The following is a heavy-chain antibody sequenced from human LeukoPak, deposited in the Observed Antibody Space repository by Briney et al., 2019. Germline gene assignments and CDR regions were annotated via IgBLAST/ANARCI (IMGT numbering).Heavy chain of an antibody. V-gene: IGHV3-74*01. J-gene: IGHJ4*02. D-gene: IGHD2-15*01. CDR3: ARRYCSGGSCYPLGY. Sequence: GGSLRLSCAASGFTFSSYAMSWVRQAPGKGLVWVSRINSDGSSTSYADSVKGRFTISRDNAKNTLYLQMNSLRAEDTAVYYCARRYCSGGSCYPLGYWGQGTLVTVSS. CDR2: INSDGSST. CDR1: GFTFSSYA.